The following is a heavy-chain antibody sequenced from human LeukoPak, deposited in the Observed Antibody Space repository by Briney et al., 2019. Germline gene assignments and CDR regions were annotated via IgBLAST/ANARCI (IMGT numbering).Heavy chain of an antibody. CDR3: ARNLPEGLSDYYYGMDV. Sequence: SVKVSCKASGGTFSSYAISWVRQAPGQGLEWMGRIIPILGIANYAQKFQGRVTITADKSTSTAYMELSSLRSEDTAVYYCARNLPEGLSDYYYGMDVWGQGTTVTVSS. V-gene: IGHV1-69*04. CDR2: IIPILGIA. J-gene: IGHJ6*02. D-gene: IGHD1-14*01. CDR1: GGTFSSYA.